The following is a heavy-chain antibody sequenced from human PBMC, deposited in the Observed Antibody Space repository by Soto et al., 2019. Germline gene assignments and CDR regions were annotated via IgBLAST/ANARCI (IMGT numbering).Heavy chain of an antibody. V-gene: IGHV1-69*13. D-gene: IGHD1-1*01. CDR2: IIPILGTT. Sequence: SVKVSCKASRDTFDSYAMTWVRLAPGQGPEWMGGIIPILGTTEYAQKFQGRVTMTADESTSTVYMELSSLRSEDGAVYYCAAGGKNGYIKWGQGTQVTVSS. J-gene: IGHJ4*02. CDR3: AAGGKNGYIK. CDR1: RDTFDSYA.